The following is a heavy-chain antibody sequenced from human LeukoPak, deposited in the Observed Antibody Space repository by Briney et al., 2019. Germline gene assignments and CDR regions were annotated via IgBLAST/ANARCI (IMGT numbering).Heavy chain of an antibody. V-gene: IGHV1-69*05. CDR2: IIPIFGTA. CDR1: GGTFSSYA. Sequence: ASVKVSCKASGGTFSSYAISWVRQAPGQGLEWMGRIIPIFGTANYAQKFQGRVTITTDESTSTAYMELSSLRSEDTAVYYCARGMPPSTSKVPLSYWGQGTLVTVSS. J-gene: IGHJ4*02. D-gene: IGHD1-1*01. CDR3: ARGMPPSTSKVPLSY.